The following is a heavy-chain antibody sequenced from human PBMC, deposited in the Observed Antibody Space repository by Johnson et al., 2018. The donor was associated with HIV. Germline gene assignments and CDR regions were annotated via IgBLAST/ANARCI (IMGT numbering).Heavy chain of an antibody. V-gene: IGHV3-9*01. CDR2: ISWNSGSI. Sequence: QLVESGGGLVQPGRSLRLSCAASGFTFDDYAMHWVRQAPGKGLEWVSGISWNSGSIGYADSVKGRFTISRDNAKNSLYLQMNSLRAEDTAVYYCARDRGSSSLDAFDIWGQGTMVTVSS. CDR1: GFTFDDYA. D-gene: IGHD6-6*01. CDR3: ARDRGSSSLDAFDI. J-gene: IGHJ3*02.